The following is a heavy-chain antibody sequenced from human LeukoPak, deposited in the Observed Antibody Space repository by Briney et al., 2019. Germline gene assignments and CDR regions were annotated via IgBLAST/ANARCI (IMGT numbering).Heavy chain of an antibody. CDR2: FDTEDGET. D-gene: IGHD3-10*01. J-gene: IGHJ5*02. V-gene: IGHV1-24*01. CDR3: ATGVRGSGSDNWFDP. Sequence: ASVKVSCKVSGYTLTELSMHWVRQAPGKGREWMGGFDTEDGETIYAQKFQGRVTMTEDTSTDTAYMELSSLRSEDTAVYYCATGVRGSGSDNWFDPWGQGTLVTVSS. CDR1: GYTLTELS.